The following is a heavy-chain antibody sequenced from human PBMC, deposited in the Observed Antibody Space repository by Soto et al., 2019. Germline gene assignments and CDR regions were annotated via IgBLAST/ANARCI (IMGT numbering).Heavy chain of an antibody. J-gene: IGHJ3*02. CDR3: AARASSITIFGVVSRYGDAFDI. Sequence: SVKVSCKASGFTFTISSMQWVRQARGQRLEWIGWIVVGSGNTNYAQKFQERVTITRDMSTSTAYMELSSLRSEDTAVYYCAARASSITIFGVVSRYGDAFDIWG. CDR2: IVVGSGNT. D-gene: IGHD3-3*01. CDR1: GFTFTISS. V-gene: IGHV1-58*02.